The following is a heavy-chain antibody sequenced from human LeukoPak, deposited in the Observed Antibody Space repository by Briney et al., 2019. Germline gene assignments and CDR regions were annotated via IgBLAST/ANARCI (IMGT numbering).Heavy chain of an antibody. Sequence: PSETLSLTCTVSGGSISSISHYWGWLRQPPGRGLEWLGTIYYSGSTYYNPSLKSRVTISVDTSKNQFSLNLSSVTAADTAVYYCARRGSGSYSSTFDIWGQGTMVTVSS. CDR3: ARRGSGSYSSTFDI. J-gene: IGHJ3*02. CDR2: IYYSGST. V-gene: IGHV4-39*01. CDR1: GGSISSISHY. D-gene: IGHD1-26*01.